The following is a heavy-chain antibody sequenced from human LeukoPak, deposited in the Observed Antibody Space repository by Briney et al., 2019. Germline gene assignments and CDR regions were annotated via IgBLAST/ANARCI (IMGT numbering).Heavy chain of an antibody. CDR1: GGSISSGGYS. CDR3: ARAVVVPAAIGDAFDI. Sequence: PSQTLSLTCAVSGGSISSGGYSWSWIRQPPGKGLEWIVYIYHSGSTYYNPSLKSRVTISVDRSKNQFSLKLSSVTAADTAVYYCARAVVVPAAIGDAFDIWGQGTMVTVSS. V-gene: IGHV4-30-2*01. CDR2: IYHSGST. D-gene: IGHD2-2*02. J-gene: IGHJ3*02.